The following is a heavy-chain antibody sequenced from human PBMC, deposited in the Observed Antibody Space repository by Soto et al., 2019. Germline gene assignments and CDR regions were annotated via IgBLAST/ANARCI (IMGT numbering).Heavy chain of an antibody. CDR1: GFTFTRYW. CDR2: IKQDGSEE. J-gene: IGHJ4*02. CDR3: VRNYYYVSGSYFDS. D-gene: IGHD3-10*01. V-gene: IGHV3-7*01. Sequence: GGSLRLSCAASGFTFTRYWMTWVRQAPGKGLEWVATIKQDGSEEYYVDSVKGRFTISRDNAKNSLYLQMNSLRAEDTAVHYCVRNYYYVSGSYFDSWGQGIMVTVSS.